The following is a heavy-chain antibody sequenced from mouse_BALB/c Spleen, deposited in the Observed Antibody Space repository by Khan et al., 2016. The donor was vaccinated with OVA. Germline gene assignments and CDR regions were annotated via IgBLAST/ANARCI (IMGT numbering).Heavy chain of an antibody. CDR2: INPGSGGT. D-gene: IGHD3-2*02. V-gene: IGHV1-54*01. CDR1: GYAFTNYL. CDR3: SRSGYGFGAY. Sequence: QVQLQQSGAELVRPGTSVKVSCKASGYAFTNYLIEWVKQRPGQGLEWIGVINPGSGGTNYNGKFKDKATLTADKSSSTAYMQLSSLTSDDSAVYFCSRSGYGFGAYWGPGTLVTVSA. J-gene: IGHJ3*01.